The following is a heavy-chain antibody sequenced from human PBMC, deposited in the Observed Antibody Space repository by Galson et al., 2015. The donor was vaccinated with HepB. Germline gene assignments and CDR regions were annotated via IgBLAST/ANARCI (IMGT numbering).Heavy chain of an antibody. J-gene: IGHJ4*02. Sequence: QSGAEVKKPGESLKISCKASGGTFSSYAISWVRQAPGQGLEWMGGIIPIFGTANYAQKFQGRVTITADESTSTAYMELSSLRSEDTAVYYCARARRRVAAGFDYWGQGTLVTVSS. CDR3: ARARRRVAAGFDY. CDR1: GGTFSSYA. V-gene: IGHV1-69*01. CDR2: IIPIFGTA. D-gene: IGHD6-25*01.